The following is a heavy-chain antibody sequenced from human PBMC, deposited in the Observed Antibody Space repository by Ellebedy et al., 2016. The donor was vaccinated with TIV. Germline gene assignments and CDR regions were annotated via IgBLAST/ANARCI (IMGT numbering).Heavy chain of an antibody. D-gene: IGHD3-10*01. CDR3: ARFSNVGGLSY. Sequence: SETLSLTCAVSGASISSGGYSWSWIRQPPGKGLEWIGYIYHGGGTYYNPSLRSRVTISVGTSKNQFSLKLSSVTAADTAVYYCARFSNVGGLSYWGQGTLVTVSS. CDR1: GASISSGGYS. V-gene: IGHV4-30-2*01. CDR2: IYHGGGT. J-gene: IGHJ4*02.